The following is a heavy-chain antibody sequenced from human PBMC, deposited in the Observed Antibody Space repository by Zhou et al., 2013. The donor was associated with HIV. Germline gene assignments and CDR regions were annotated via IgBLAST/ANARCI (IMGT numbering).Heavy chain of an antibody. D-gene: IGHD2-15*01. CDR1: GYNFGSYG. J-gene: IGHJ6*03. CDR2: ITAYNGNT. Sequence: QAQLVQSAGEMKKPGASVRVSCKASGYNFGSYGINWVRQAPGQGLEWMGWITAYNGNTNYTRGRLTLTTDTSTSTAYMELRSLRSDDTAVYYCARSVTSGRWTHLMDVWGKGTTVTVSS. CDR3: ARSVTSGRWTHLMDV. V-gene: IGHV1-18*01.